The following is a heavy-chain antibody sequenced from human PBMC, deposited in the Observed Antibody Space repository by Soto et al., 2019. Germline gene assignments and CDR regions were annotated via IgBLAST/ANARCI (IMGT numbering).Heavy chain of an antibody. CDR1: GGSISSYY. CDR3: ARVPTHCNISTCYPYYYGMDV. J-gene: IGHJ6*02. D-gene: IGHD2-2*01. V-gene: IGHV4-59*01. Sequence: LSLTCTVSGGSISSYYWDWIRQPPGKGLEWIGYIYYSGSTNYNPSLKSRVTISVDMSKNQFSLRLSSVTAADTAVYYCARVPTHCNISTCYPYYYGMDVWGQGTTVTVSS. CDR2: IYYSGST.